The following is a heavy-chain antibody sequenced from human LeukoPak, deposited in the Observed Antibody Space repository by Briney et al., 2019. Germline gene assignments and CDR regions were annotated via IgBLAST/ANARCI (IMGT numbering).Heavy chain of an antibody. D-gene: IGHD2-2*01. V-gene: IGHV3-23*01. CDR2: ISGSGGLT. CDR1: GSIFSSYA. CDR3: ARDLRRDCSTTTCYAFDY. J-gene: IGHJ4*02. Sequence: PGGSLRLSCAVSGSIFSSYAMSWVRQAPGKGLEWVSVISGSGGLTYYADSVKGRFTISRGNSKNTLYLQMNSLRADDTAVYYCARDLRRDCSTTTCYAFDYWGQGTLVTVSS.